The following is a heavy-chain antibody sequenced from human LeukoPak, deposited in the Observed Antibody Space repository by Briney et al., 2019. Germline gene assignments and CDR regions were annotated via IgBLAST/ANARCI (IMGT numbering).Heavy chain of an antibody. CDR2: IKEDGREK. Sequence: PSGGSLRLSCATSGFTFSSSWMSWVRQAPGKGLECVANIKEDGREKYYVDSVKGRFTISRDNAKNSLYLQMSSLRAEDTAVYYRARGGRPDYWGQGTLVTVSS. D-gene: IGHD3-10*01. CDR3: ARGGRPDY. V-gene: IGHV3-7*01. J-gene: IGHJ4*02. CDR1: GFTFSSSW.